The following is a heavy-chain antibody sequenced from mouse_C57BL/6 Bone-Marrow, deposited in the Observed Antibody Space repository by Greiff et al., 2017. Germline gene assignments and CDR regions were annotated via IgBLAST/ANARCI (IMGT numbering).Heavy chain of an antibody. Sequence: EVKVVESEGGLVQPGSSMKLSCTASGFTFSDYYMAWVRQVPETGLEWVANIHYDGSSTYSLDSLKFRFIISRDNAKKILYRQMRRRRSEDTAKYYCARDYNGSSYVGYFDVWGTGTTGTVSS. J-gene: IGHJ1*03. CDR2: IHYDGSST. V-gene: IGHV5-16*01. CDR1: GFTFSDYY. D-gene: IGHD1-1*01. CDR3: ARDYNGSSYVGYFDV.